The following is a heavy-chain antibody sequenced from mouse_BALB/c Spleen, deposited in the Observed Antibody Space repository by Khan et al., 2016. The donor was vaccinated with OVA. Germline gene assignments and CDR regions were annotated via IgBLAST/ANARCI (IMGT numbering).Heavy chain of an antibody. Sequence: VQLQQSGTELARPGASVKLSCKASGYTFTSYWMQWVKQRPGQGLEWIGAIYPGDGNSRYTQKFKGKATLTADKSSSTAYMQLSSVAPEDSAVYYGARGGITTGYFDYWGQGTTLTVSS. J-gene: IGHJ2*01. CDR3: ARGGITTGYFDY. V-gene: IGHV1-87*01. CDR1: GYTFTSYW. D-gene: IGHD1-1*01. CDR2: IYPGDGNS.